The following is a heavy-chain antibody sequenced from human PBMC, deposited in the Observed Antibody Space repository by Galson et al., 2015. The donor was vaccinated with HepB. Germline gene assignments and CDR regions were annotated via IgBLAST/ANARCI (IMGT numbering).Heavy chain of an antibody. CDR1: GFTFSSYS. V-gene: IGHV3-21*01. Sequence: SLRLSCAASGFTFSSYSMNWVRQAPGKGLEWVSSISSSSSYIYYADSVKGRFTISRDNAKNSLYLQMNSLRAEDTAVYYCARDLGYYDSSGYPDYWGQGTLVTVSS. D-gene: IGHD3-22*01. CDR3: ARDLGYYDSSGYPDY. J-gene: IGHJ4*02. CDR2: ISSSSSYI.